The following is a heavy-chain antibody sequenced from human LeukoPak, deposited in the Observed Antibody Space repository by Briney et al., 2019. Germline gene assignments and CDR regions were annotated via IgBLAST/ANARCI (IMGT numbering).Heavy chain of an antibody. J-gene: IGHJ4*02. CDR2: ISSSGSTI. CDR1: GFSFNTYR. D-gene: IGHD6-6*01. Sequence: GGSLRLFCAGSGFSFNTYRMNWIRQAPGKGLEWISYISSSGSTIYYADSVKGRFTISRDNAKNSLYLQMNSLRAEDTAVYYCVRELATWGQGTLVTVSS. CDR3: VRELAT. V-gene: IGHV3-48*01.